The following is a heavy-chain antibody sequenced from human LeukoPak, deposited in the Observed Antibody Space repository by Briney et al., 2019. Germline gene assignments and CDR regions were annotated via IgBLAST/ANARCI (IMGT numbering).Heavy chain of an antibody. D-gene: IGHD3-16*02. Sequence: SETLSLTCTVSGGSINSYQWSWIRQPPGKGLEWIGYIYYSGSTNYNPSLKSRVTISVDTSKNQFSLKLSSVTAADTAVYYCARGGLSPDYWGQGTLVTVSS. CDR3: ARGGLSPDY. J-gene: IGHJ4*02. CDR2: IYYSGST. V-gene: IGHV4-59*01. CDR1: GGSINSYQ.